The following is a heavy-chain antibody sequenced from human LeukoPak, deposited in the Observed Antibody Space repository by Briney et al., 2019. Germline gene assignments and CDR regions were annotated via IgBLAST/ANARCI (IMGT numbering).Heavy chain of an antibody. CDR2: MSWYCGGI. J-gene: IGHJ3*02. CDR1: GVSFDDYA. V-gene: IGHV3-9*01. Sequence: PGGSLRLSCAVSGVSFDDYAMHWVRQAPGKGLEWVSDMSWYCGGIGYADSVKGRFTISRDNAKNSLYLQMNSLRAEDTALYYCAKDIHYDSSRAIAFDIWGQGTMVTVSS. CDR3: AKDIHYDSSRAIAFDI. D-gene: IGHD3-22*01.